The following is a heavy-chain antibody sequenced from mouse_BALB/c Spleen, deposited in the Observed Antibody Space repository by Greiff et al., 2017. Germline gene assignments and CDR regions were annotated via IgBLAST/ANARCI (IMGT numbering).Heavy chain of an antibody. J-gene: IGHJ4*01. Sequence: QVQLQQSGPGLVAPSQSLSITCTVSGFSLTSYGVHWVRQPPGKGLEWLGVIWAGGSTNYNSALMSRLSISKDNSKSQVFLKMNSLQTDDTAMYYLASPITTATGYYAMDYGGQGTSVTVSS. CDR3: ASPITTATGYYAMDY. D-gene: IGHD1-1*01. V-gene: IGHV2-9*02. CDR1: GFSLTSYG. CDR2: IWAGGST.